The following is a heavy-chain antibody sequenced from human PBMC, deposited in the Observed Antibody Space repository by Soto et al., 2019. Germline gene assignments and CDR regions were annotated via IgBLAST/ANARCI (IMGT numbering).Heavy chain of an antibody. D-gene: IGHD1-26*01. CDR3: AKDRLPSGSHSRFDP. V-gene: IGHV3-23*01. CDR1: GFTFSSYA. Sequence: PGGSLRLSCAASGFTFSSYAMSWVRQAPGKGLEWVSAISGSGGSTYYADSVKGRFTISRDNSKNTLYLQMNSLRAEDTAVYYCAKDRLPSGSHSRFDPWGQGTLVTVSS. J-gene: IGHJ5*02. CDR2: ISGSGGST.